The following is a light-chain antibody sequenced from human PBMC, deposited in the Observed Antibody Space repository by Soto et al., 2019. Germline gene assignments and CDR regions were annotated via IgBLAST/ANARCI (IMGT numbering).Light chain of an antibody. CDR1: QSVSSN. J-gene: IGKJ4*01. V-gene: IGKV3-15*01. CDR3: QQYNNWTPPLT. CDR2: GAS. Sequence: EIVMTQSPATLSVSPGERATLSCRASQSVSSNLAWYQQKPGQAPRLLIYGASTRATGIPARFSGSGSGTESTLTISSLQSEDIAVYYCQQYNNWTPPLTFGGGTKVEIK.